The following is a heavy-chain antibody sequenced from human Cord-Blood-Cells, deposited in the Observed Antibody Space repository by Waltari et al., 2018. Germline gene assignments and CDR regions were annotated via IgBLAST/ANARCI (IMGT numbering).Heavy chain of an antibody. CDR3: AKGGLRFLEWLLYYFDY. CDR1: GFTFSSYG. CDR2: ISYDGSNK. Sequence: QVQLVESGGGVVQPGRSLRLSCAASGFTFSSYGMHWVGQAPGKGLEWVAVISYDGSNKYYADSVKGRFTISRDNSKNTLYLQMNSLRAEDTAVYYCAKGGLRFLEWLLYYFDYWGQGTLVTVSS. D-gene: IGHD3-3*01. J-gene: IGHJ4*02. V-gene: IGHV3-30*18.